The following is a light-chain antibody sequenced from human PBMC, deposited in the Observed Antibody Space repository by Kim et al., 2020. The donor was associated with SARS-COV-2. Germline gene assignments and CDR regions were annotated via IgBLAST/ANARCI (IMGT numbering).Light chain of an antibody. V-gene: IGKV6-21*01. CDR1: HSIGCR. CDR2: VAS. Sequence: SSNTREKVTITCRASHSIGCRFHWYQQQPDPPPNLLIKVASQSFSGVPSRFSGSGSGTDFTTTINSLEAEDAATYYCLQSSTLPYSFGQGTKLEI. CDR3: LQSSTLPYS. J-gene: IGKJ2*03.